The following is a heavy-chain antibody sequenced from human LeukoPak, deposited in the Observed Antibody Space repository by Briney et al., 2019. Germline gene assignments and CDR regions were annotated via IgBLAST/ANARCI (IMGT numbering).Heavy chain of an antibody. CDR2: IKSKTDGGTT. Sequence: GGSLRLSCAASGFTFSSYAMSWVRQAPGKGLEWVGRIKSKTDGGTTDYAAPVKGRFTISRDDSKNTLYLQMNSLKTEDTAVYYCTAHSSGYYSDFDYWGQGTLVTVSS. V-gene: IGHV3-15*01. J-gene: IGHJ4*02. CDR1: GFTFSSYA. D-gene: IGHD3-22*01. CDR3: TAHSSGYYSDFDY.